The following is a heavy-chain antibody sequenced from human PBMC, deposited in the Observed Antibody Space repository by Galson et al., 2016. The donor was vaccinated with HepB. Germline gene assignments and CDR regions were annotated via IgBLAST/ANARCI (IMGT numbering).Heavy chain of an antibody. V-gene: IGHV5-51*01. CDR3: GRCKGDGYTIVGFDL. CDR1: GYNFTNLW. D-gene: IGHD5-24*01. CDR2: IYPDDSDT. Sequence: QSGAEVKKSGESLQVSCKGFGYNFTNLWVGWVRQKPGKGLEWMGIIYPDDSDTIYSPPFKSPVTISADKSINTAYMQWSSLRPSDTAIYYCGRCKGDGYTIVGFDLWGQGTLVTVSS. J-gene: IGHJ4*02.